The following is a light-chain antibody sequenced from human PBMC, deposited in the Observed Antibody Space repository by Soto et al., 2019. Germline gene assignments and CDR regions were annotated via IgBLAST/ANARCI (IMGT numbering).Light chain of an antibody. CDR1: QGIRDE. V-gene: IGKV1-6*01. CDR2: AAS. CDR3: QQANSCLPIT. J-gene: IGKJ5*01. Sequence: ANKMNQSPSSLSASVGDRVTMTCRASQGIRDELGWYQQKAGKAPNLLISAASRLQSGVPSRFSGRGSGTDFTLTISSLQPEDFATYYCQQANSCLPITFGQGTRLEI.